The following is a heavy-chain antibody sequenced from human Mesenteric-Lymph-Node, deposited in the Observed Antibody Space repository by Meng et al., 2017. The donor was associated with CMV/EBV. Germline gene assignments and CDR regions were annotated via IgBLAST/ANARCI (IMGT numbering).Heavy chain of an antibody. CDR1: SFFGCY. CDR2: IDHSGST. Sequence: SFFGCYWRWLRQPPGKGLAWIGAIDHSGSTNYHPSLKRRVAISVDTSKNQFSLKLSSVTAADTAVYYCARGLPGYYGSGSYPWFDPWGQGTLVTVSS. CDR3: ARGLPGYYGSGSYPWFDP. J-gene: IGHJ5*02. V-gene: IGHV4-34*01. D-gene: IGHD3-10*01.